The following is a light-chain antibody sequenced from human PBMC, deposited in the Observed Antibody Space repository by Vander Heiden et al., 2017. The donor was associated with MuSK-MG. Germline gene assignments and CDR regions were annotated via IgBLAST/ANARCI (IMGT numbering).Light chain of an antibody. CDR3: QQSYSTPRT. CDR2: AAS. CDR1: QPISDY. J-gene: IGKJ1*01. Sequence: DIQMTQSPSSLSPSVGDRVPITCRASQPISDYLNWYQQKPGKAPKLLIYAASSLQRGVPSRFSGSGSGTDFTLTISSLQPEDFATYYCQQSYSTPRTFGQGTKVEIK. V-gene: IGKV1-39*01.